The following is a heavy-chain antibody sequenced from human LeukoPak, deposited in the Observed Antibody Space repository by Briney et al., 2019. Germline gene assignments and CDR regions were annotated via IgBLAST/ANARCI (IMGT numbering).Heavy chain of an antibody. Sequence: ASVTASCKASGYTFTSYGISWVRQAPGQGLEWMGWISAHNGNTNYAQKLQGRVTMTTDTSTSTAYMELRSLRSDDTAVYYCARSHSSSWYGDWFDPWGQGTLVTVSS. CDR1: GYTFTSYG. D-gene: IGHD6-13*01. CDR3: ARSHSSSWYGDWFDP. V-gene: IGHV1-18*01. CDR2: ISAHNGNT. J-gene: IGHJ5*02.